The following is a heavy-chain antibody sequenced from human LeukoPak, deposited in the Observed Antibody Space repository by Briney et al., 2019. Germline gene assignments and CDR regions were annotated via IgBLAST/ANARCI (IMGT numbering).Heavy chain of an antibody. V-gene: IGHV4-39*01. D-gene: IGHD2-15*01. J-gene: IGHJ4*02. Sequence: PSETLSLTCTVSGGSISSSSYYWGWIRQPPGKGLEWIGSIYYSGSTYYNPSLKSRVTISVDTSKNQFSLKLSSVTAADTAVYYCASTLVVDYWGQGTLVTVSS. CDR1: GGSISSSSYY. CDR3: ASTLVVDY. CDR2: IYYSGST.